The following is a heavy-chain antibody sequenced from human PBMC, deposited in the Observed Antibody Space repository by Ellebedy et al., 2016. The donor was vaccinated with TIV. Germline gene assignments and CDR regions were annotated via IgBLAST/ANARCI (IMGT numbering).Heavy chain of an antibody. J-gene: IGHJ4*02. V-gene: IGHV3-13*01. Sequence: PGGSLRLSCAASGFTFSSHDMHWVRQATGRGLEWVSAIATAGCTYYAGSVKGRFTISRENAKNSLYLQMNSLRAEDTAVYYCARGGDGTYYYDSSGSPDYWGQGTLVTVSS. CDR3: ARGGDGTYYYDSSGSPDY. D-gene: IGHD3-22*01. CDR1: GFTFSSHD. CDR2: IATAGCT.